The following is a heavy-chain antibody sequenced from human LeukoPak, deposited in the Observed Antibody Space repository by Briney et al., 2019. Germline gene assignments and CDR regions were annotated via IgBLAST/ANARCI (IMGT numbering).Heavy chain of an antibody. CDR3: AKDQVHYLY. Sequence: GGSLRLSCAASGFTFSGDAMSWVRQAPGKGLEWVSVISGSGGNIDYADSVKGRFTISRDNSKNTLFLQMNSLRAEDTAVYYCAKDQVHYLYWGQGTLVTVSS. D-gene: IGHD1-1*01. V-gene: IGHV3-23*01. CDR1: GFTFSGDA. CDR2: ISGSGGNI. J-gene: IGHJ1*01.